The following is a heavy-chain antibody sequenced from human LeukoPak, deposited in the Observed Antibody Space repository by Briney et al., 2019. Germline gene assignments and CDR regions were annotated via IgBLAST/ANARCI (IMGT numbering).Heavy chain of an antibody. CDR3: ARGDFIKGRFDY. Sequence: PGGSLRLSCAASGFTFSSYAMSWVRQAPGKGLEWVANIKQDGSEEYYVDSVKGRFTISRDNAKNSLYLQMNSLRAEDTAVYYCARGDFIKGRFDYWGQGTLVTVSS. V-gene: IGHV3-7*01. CDR2: IKQDGSEE. D-gene: IGHD4-11*01. J-gene: IGHJ4*02. CDR1: GFTFSSYA.